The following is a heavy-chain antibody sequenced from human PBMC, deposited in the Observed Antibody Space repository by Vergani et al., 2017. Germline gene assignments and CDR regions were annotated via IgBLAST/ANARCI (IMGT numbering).Heavy chain of an antibody. CDR2: IYYSGST. D-gene: IGHD6-19*01. V-gene: IGHV4-39*07. CDR1: GGSISSSSYY. Sequence: QLQLQESGPGLMKPSETLSLTCTVSGGSISSSSYYWGWIRQPPGKGLEWIGSIYYSGSTYYNPSLKSRVTISVDTSKNQFSLKLSSVTAADTAVYYCARDGVAVAGTTPARYYYYMDVWGKGTTVTVSS. J-gene: IGHJ6*03. CDR3: ARDGVAVAGTTPARYYYYMDV.